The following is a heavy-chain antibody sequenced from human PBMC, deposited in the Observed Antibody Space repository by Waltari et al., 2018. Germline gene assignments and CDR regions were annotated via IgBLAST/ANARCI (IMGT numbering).Heavy chain of an antibody. CDR1: GFTFDDYT. CDR2: ISWDGGST. J-gene: IGHJ4*02. CDR3: AKGPPSAGLDY. D-gene: IGHD6-13*01. V-gene: IGHV3-43*01. Sequence: SCAASGFTFDDYTMHWVRQAPGKGLEWVSLISWDGGSTYYADSVKGRFTISRDNSKNSLYLQMNSLRTEDTALYYCAKGPPSAGLDYWGQGTLVTVSS.